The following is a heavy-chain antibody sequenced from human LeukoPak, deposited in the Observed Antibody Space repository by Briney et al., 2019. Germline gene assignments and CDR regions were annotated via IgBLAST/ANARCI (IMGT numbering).Heavy chain of an antibody. CDR2: IKQDGSEK. J-gene: IGHJ4*02. Sequence: GGSLRLSCAASGFTFSSYWMSWVRQAPGKGLEWVANIKQDGSEKNYVDSVKGRFTISRDNAENSLDLQMNSLRAEDTAVYYCARDAYCSGGSCYVYWGQGTLVTVSS. CDR1: GFTFSSYW. CDR3: ARDAYCSGGSCYVY. D-gene: IGHD2-15*01. V-gene: IGHV3-7*01.